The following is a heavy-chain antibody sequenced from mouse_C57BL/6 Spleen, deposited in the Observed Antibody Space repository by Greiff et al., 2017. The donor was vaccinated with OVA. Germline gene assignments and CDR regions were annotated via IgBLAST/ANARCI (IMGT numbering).Heavy chain of an antibody. CDR3: ARYYYGSSDVDYFDY. CDR1: GYSITSDY. V-gene: IGHV3-8*01. CDR2: ISYSGST. Sequence: EVKLQESGPGLAKPSQTLSLTCSVTGYSITSDYWNWIRKFPGNKLEYMGYISYSGSTYYNPSLKSRISITRDTSKNQYYLQLNSLTTEDTATYYCARYYYGSSDVDYFDYWGQGTTLTVSS. D-gene: IGHD1-1*01. J-gene: IGHJ2*01.